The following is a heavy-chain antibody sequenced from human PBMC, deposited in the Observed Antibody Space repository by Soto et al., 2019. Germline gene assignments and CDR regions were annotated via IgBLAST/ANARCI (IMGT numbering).Heavy chain of an antibody. CDR2: IYYSGST. D-gene: IGHD3-22*01. CDR1: GGSISSGDYY. V-gene: IGHV4-30-4*01. CDR3: ARVINPESSDSSGYYFLRSHAFDT. Sequence: PSETLSLTCTVSGGSISSGDYYWSWIRQPPGKGLEWIGYIYYSGSTYYNPSLKSRVTISVDTSKNQFSLKLSSVTAADTAVYYCARVINPESSDSSGYYFLRSHAFDTWGQGTMVTVSS. J-gene: IGHJ3*02.